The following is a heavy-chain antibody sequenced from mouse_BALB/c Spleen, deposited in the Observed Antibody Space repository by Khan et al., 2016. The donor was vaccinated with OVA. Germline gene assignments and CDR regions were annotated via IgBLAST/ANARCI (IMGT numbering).Heavy chain of an antibody. CDR1: DFNIKDYY. CDR3: ARRGASWYFDV. J-gene: IGHJ1*01. V-gene: IGHV14-1*02. CDR2: IDPENGNT. Sequence: VQLQQSGAELVRPGALVKLSCKASDFNIKDYYMHWVKQRPEQGLEWIGWIDPENGNTIYDPKFQGKASITADTSSNTAYLQLSSLTSEDTAVYYCARRGASWYFDVLGAGTTVTVSS.